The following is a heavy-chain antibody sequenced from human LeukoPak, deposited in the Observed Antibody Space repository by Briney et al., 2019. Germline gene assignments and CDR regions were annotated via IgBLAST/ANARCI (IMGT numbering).Heavy chain of an antibody. Sequence: GASVKVSRKASGGTFSSYAISWVRQAPGQGLEWMGRIIPILGIANYAQKFQGRVTITADKSTSTAYMELSSLRSEDTAVYYCARDTGPLLWFGESTYYYYGMDVWGQGTTVTVSS. CDR3: ARDTGPLLWFGESTYYYYGMDV. J-gene: IGHJ6*02. V-gene: IGHV1-69*04. D-gene: IGHD3-10*01. CDR1: GGTFSSYA. CDR2: IIPILGIA.